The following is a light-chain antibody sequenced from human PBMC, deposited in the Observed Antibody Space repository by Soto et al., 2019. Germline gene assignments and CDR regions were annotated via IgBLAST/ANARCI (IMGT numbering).Light chain of an antibody. CDR1: QSVSSSY. CDR2: GVS. CDR3: QQYDSSTGT. J-gene: IGKJ2*01. V-gene: IGKV3-20*01. Sequence: EIVLTQSPGTLSLSPGERATLSCRASQSVSSSYLAWYQQKPGQAPRLLIYGVSSRATGIPDRFSGSGSGTDFTFTISRLEPEDFVVYYCQQYDSSTGTFGQGTKLEIK.